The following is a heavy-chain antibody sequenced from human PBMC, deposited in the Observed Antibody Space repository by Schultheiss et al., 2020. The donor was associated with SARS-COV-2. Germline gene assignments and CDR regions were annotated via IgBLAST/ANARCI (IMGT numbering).Heavy chain of an antibody. V-gene: IGHV4-61*01. CDR3: ARGGSHIDY. CDR2: FYSRGSS. D-gene: IGHD3-16*01. Sequence: SETLSLTCTVSGGSVDSGRFYWSWIRQPPGQGLEWIAYFYSRGSSNYNPSLKSRVSISADTSKNQFSLKLNSVTAADTAVYYCARGGSHIDYWGQGTLVTVSS. CDR1: GGSVDSGRFY. J-gene: IGHJ4*02.